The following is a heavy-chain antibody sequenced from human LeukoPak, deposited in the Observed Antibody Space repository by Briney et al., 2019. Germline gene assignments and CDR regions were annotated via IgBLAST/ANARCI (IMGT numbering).Heavy chain of an antibody. CDR1: GFTFSSYG. D-gene: IGHD3-22*01. J-gene: IGHJ4*02. V-gene: IGHV3-33*01. CDR2: IWYDGSNK. Sequence: GRSLRLSCAASGFTFSSYGMHWVRQAPGKGLEWVAVIWYDGSNKYYADSVKGRFTISRDNSKNTLDLQMNSLRAEDTAVYYCARGGANDQYDYSGFYTRYFDYWGQGTLVTVSS. CDR3: ARGGANDQYDYSGFYTRYFDY.